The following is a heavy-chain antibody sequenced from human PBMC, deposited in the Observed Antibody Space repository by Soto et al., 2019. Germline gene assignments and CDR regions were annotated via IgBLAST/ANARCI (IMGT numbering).Heavy chain of an antibody. CDR1: GYSFTSLD. V-gene: IGHV1-8*01. J-gene: IGHJ4*02. CDR2: MQPSTGRT. CDR3: ARGVSAGVDY. Sequence: QVQLVQSGAEVREPGASVKVSCKASGYSFTSLDINWVRQTAGQGLEWMGWMQPSTGRTGYAQKFQGRVAMTGDTSINPAYMELTTLTPDDTAFYYCARGVSAGVDYWGQGTLVTVSS. D-gene: IGHD6-19*01.